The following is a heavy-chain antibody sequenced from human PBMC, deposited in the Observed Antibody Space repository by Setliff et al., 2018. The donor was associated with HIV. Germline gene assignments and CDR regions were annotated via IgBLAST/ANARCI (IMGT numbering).Heavy chain of an antibody. CDR3: ARDPLVGAPDYFDY. Sequence: PGGSLRLSCAASGFTFSSAWMGWVRQAPAKGLEWVAVISYGGGLKLYADSVKGRFTISRDFSDNTLYLQMNSLRPEDTAMYYCARDPLVGAPDYFDYWGQGTLVTVSS. CDR2: ISYGGGLK. CDR1: GFTFSSAW. J-gene: IGHJ4*02. V-gene: IGHV3-30*03. D-gene: IGHD1-26*01.